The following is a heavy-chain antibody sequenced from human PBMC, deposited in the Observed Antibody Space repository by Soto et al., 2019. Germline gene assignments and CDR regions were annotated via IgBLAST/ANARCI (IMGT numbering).Heavy chain of an antibody. Sequence: ASVKVSCKASGYTFTSYYMHWVRQAPGQGLEWMGWISAYNGNTNYAQKLQGRVTMTTDTSTSTAYMELRSLRSDDTAVYYCARDETVVVPAAMTNFDYWGRGTLVTVSS. CDR3: ARDETVVVPAAMTNFDY. CDR1: GYTFTSYY. V-gene: IGHV1-18*04. J-gene: IGHJ4*02. D-gene: IGHD2-2*01. CDR2: ISAYNGNT.